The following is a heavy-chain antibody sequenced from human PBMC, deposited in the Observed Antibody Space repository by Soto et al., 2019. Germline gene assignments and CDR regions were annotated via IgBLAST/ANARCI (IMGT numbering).Heavy chain of an antibody. J-gene: IGHJ5*02. CDR3: ARRLEGWGSYYTGS. CDR2: ISHWGNT. CDR1: GYTFSNYG. D-gene: IGHD3-10*01. Sequence: ASVKVSCKASGYTFSNYGISWVRQAPGQGLEWMGWISHWGNTNYAQKLQRRIALTTDTSATTAYLMLRSLRSDDKAIYFCARRLEGWGSYYTGSWRQGTLVTVSS. V-gene: IGHV1-18*01.